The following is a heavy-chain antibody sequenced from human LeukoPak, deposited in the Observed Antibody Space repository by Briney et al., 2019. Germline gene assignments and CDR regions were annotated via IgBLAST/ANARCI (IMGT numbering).Heavy chain of an antibody. CDR3: ARGAKYSSSWFNYYYYYMDV. J-gene: IGHJ6*03. CDR1: GYTFSGYY. V-gene: IGHV1-8*02. Sequence: ASVKVSCKASGYTFSGYYMHWVRQATGQGLEWMGWMNPNSGNTGYAQKFQGRVTMTRNTSISTAYMELSSLRSEDTAVYYCARGAKYSSSWFNYYYYYMDVWGKGTTVTVSS. D-gene: IGHD6-13*01. CDR2: MNPNSGNT.